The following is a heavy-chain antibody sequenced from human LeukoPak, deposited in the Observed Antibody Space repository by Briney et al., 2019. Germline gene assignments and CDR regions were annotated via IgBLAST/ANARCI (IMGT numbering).Heavy chain of an antibody. CDR3: ARRSIYGSGSYYYYYYYMDV. CDR2: INHSGST. J-gene: IGHJ6*03. Sequence: SETLSLTCAVYGGSFSGDYWSWIRQPPGKGLEWMGEINHSGSTNYNPSLKSRVTISVDTSKNQFSLKLSSVTAADTAVYYCARRSIYGSGSYYYYYYYMDVWGKGTTVTVSS. CDR1: GGSFSGDY. V-gene: IGHV4-34*01. D-gene: IGHD3-10*01.